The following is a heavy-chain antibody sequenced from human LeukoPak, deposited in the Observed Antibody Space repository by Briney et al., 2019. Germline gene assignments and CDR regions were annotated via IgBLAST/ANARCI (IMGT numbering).Heavy chain of an antibody. J-gene: IGHJ6*03. CDR1: GFTFSSYD. CDR2: IDTGGDT. CDR3: AKEVKLYYYMDV. Sequence: GGSLRLSCAASGFTFSSYDIHWVRQAIGKGLEWVSGIDTGGDTYYLGSVKGRFTISRDNSKNTLYLQMNSLRAEDTAVYYCAKEVKLYYYMDVWGKGTTVTISS. V-gene: IGHV3-13*01.